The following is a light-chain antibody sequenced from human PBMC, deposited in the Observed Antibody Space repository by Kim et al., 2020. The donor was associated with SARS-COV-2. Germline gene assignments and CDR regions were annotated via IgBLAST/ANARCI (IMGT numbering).Light chain of an antibody. CDR2: QDS. CDR1: KLGDKY. J-gene: IGLJ1*01. Sequence: SPGQTASITCSGDKLGDKYACWYQQKPGQSPVLVIYQDSKRPSEIPERFSGSNSGNTATLTISGTQAMDEAYYYCQAWDSSTATYVFGTGTKVTVL. V-gene: IGLV3-1*01. CDR3: QAWDSSTATYV.